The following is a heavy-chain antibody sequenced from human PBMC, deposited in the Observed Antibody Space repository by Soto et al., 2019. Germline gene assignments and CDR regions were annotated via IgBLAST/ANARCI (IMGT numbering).Heavy chain of an antibody. J-gene: IGHJ4*02. CDR1: GFAFSSFG. V-gene: IGHV3-33*01. CDR3: AFGNLSYYFDY. Sequence: QVQLVESGGGVVQPGTSLRLSGVASGFAFSSFGMHWVRQAPVKGLEWVAIIWYDGSDRYYGDSVKGRFTISRDNSKNTLFLQMNSLRAEDTAVYHCAFGNLSYYFDYWGQGTPGTVSS. CDR2: IWYDGSDR. D-gene: IGHD3-16*01.